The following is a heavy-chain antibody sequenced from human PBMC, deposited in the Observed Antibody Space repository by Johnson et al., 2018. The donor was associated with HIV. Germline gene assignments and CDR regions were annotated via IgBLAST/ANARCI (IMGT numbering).Heavy chain of an antibody. J-gene: IGHJ3*02. Sequence: QVQLVESGGGLVQPGGSLRLSCAASGFTFSSYAMHWVRQAPGKGLEWVAIISYDGSNKYYADSVKGRFTISRDKSKNTLYLQMNSLRAEDTAVYYCARAHDAFDIWGQGTMVIVSS. CDR3: ARAHDAFDI. CDR1: GFTFSSYA. CDR2: ISYDGSNK. V-gene: IGHV3-30*04.